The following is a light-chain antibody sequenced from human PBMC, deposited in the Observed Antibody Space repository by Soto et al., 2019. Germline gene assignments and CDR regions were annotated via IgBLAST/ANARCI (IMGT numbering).Light chain of an antibody. CDR2: DAS. Sequence: DIQMPQCPYSLSSAVGDRVTIPCQASQDISNYLNWYQQKPGKAPKLLIYDASNLETGVPSRFSGSGSGTDFTFTISSLQPEDIATYYCQQYDSLLTFDCGTKVDIK. CDR3: QQYDSLLT. CDR1: QDISNY. V-gene: IGKV1-33*01. J-gene: IGKJ4*02.